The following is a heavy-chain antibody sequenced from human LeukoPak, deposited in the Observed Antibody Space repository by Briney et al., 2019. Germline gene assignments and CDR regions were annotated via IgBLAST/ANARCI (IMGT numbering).Heavy chain of an antibody. CDR2: IYTSGST. CDR1: GGSISSGSYY. Sequence: KASQTLSLTCTVSGGSISSGSYYWGWIRQPAGRGREWIGRIYTSGSTNYNPSLKSRVTISVDTSKNQFSLKLSSVTAADTAVYYCARDRRIAAAATGYYYGMDVWGQGTTVTVSS. CDR3: ARDRRIAAAATGYYYGMDV. J-gene: IGHJ6*02. V-gene: IGHV4-61*02. D-gene: IGHD6-13*01.